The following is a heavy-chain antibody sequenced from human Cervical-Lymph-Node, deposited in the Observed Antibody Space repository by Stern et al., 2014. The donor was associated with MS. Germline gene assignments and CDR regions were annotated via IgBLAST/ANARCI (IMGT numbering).Heavy chain of an antibody. CDR3: AAKRDYYDSSGTDAFDI. J-gene: IGHJ3*02. CDR2: IVVGSGNT. V-gene: IGHV1-58*01. D-gene: IGHD3-22*01. Sequence: QMQLVQSGPEVKKPGTSVKVSCQASGFTFTSSAVQWVRQARGQRLVWIGRIVVGSGNTNYAQKFQERVTITRDMSTSTAYMELSSLRSEDTAVYYCAAKRDYYDSSGTDAFDIWGQGTMVTVSS. CDR1: GFTFTSSA.